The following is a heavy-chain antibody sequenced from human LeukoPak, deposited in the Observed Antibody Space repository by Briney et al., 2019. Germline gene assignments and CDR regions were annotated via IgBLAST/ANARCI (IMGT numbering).Heavy chain of an antibody. Sequence: GASVKVSCKASGYTFTSYYMHWVRQAPGQGLEWMGIINPSGGSTSYAQKFQGRVTMTRDTSISTAYMELSRLRSDDTAVYYCARDSAPSFRGYCSSTSCPPAIFSYYYYMDVWGKGNTVTVSS. CDR3: ARDSAPSFRGYCSSTSCPPAIFSYYYYMDV. CDR2: INPSGGST. V-gene: IGHV1-46*01. D-gene: IGHD2-2*01. CDR1: GYTFTSYY. J-gene: IGHJ6*03.